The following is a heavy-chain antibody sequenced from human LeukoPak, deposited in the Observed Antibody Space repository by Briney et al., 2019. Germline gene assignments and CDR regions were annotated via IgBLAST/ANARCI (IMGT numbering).Heavy chain of an antibody. J-gene: IGHJ6*03. Sequence: PGGSLRLSRAASGFTFSSYEMNWVRQAPGKGLEWVSYISSSGSTIYHTDSVKGRFTISREIAKHSLYLQMNSLRAEDRAVYYWARVPPFITSFGVVIYIDVWGKGTTVTVSS. CDR2: ISSSGSTI. V-gene: IGHV3-48*03. CDR3: ARVPPFITSFGVVIYIDV. D-gene: IGHD3-3*01. CDR1: GFTFSSYE.